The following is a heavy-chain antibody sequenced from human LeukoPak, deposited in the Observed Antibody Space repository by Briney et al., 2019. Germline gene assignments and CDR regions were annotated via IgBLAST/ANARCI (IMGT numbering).Heavy chain of an antibody. V-gene: IGHV3-13*01. Sequence: GGSLRLSCAASGFTFSSYDMHWVRHATGKGLEWVSAIGTAGDTYYPGSVKGRFTISRESAKNSLYLQMNSLRAGDTAVYYCARGLGDSSGYPLDYWGQGTLVTVSS. D-gene: IGHD3-22*01. J-gene: IGHJ4*02. CDR1: GFTFSSYD. CDR3: ARGLGDSSGYPLDY. CDR2: IGTAGDT.